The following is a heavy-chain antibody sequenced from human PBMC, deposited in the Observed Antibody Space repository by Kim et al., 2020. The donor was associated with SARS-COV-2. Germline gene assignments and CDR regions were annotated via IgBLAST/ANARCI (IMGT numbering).Heavy chain of an antibody. CDR2: INAGNGNT. CDR3: ARVTVTTSEDYFDY. D-gene: IGHD4-17*01. CDR1: GYTFTSYA. J-gene: IGHJ4*02. V-gene: IGHV1-3*01. Sequence: ASVKVSCKASGYTFTSYAIHWVRQAPGQRLEWMGWINAGNGNTKYSQKFQGRVTITRDTSASTAYMELSRLRSEDTAVYYCARVTVTTSEDYFDYWGQGTLVTVSS.